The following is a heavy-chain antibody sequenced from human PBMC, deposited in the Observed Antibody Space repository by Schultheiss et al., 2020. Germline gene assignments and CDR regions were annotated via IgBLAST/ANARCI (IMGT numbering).Heavy chain of an antibody. CDR3: ARGITGTTYYYYGMDV. CDR2: IIPIFGTA. CDR1: GGTFSSYA. D-gene: IGHD1-7*01. V-gene: IGHV1-69*13. J-gene: IGHJ6*02. Sequence: SVKVSCKASGGTFSSYAISWVRQAPGQGLEWMGGIIPIFGTANYAQKFQGRVTITADESTSTAYMELSSLRSEDTAVYYCARGITGTTYYYYGMDVWGQGTTVTLSS.